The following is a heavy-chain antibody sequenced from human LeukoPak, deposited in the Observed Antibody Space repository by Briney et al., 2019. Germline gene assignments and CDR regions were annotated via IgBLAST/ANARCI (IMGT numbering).Heavy chain of an antibody. Sequence: GGSLRLSCAASGFTFSSYGMHWVRQAPGKGLEWVAVIWYDGSNKYYADSVKGRFTIFRDNSKNTLYLQMNSLRAEDTAVYYCARELATYYYYGMDVWGQGTTVTVSS. CDR2: IWYDGSNK. J-gene: IGHJ6*02. CDR1: GFTFSSYG. V-gene: IGHV3-33*01. CDR3: ARELATYYYYGMDV.